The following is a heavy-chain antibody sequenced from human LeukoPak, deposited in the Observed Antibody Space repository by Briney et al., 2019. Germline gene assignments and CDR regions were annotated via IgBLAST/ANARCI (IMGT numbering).Heavy chain of an antibody. CDR1: GFTFTTYG. V-gene: IGHV3-23*01. D-gene: IGHD1-26*01. CDR3: AKSWSDWTHFDY. J-gene: IGHJ4*02. CDR2: ISGGGSST. Sequence: PGGSLRLSCAASGFTFTTYGMSWVRQAPGKGLEWVSTISGGGSSTYYADSVRGRFTISRDNSKNTLSLQMNSLRAEDTAIYYCAKSWSDWTHFDYWGQGTLVTVSS.